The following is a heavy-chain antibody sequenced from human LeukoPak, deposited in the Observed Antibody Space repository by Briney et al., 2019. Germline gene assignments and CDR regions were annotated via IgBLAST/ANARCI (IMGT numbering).Heavy chain of an antibody. Sequence: SQTLSLTCTVSGDSISSGGYYWSWIRQHPGKGLEWIGYIYFSGSTYYSPSLKSRVTISADTSKNQFSLKLSSVTAADTAVYYSARVLSSGGEDWGRFDYWGQGTLVTVSS. J-gene: IGHJ4*02. D-gene: IGHD3-16*01. CDR1: GDSISSGGYY. CDR2: IYFSGST. CDR3: ARVLSSGGEDWGRFDY. V-gene: IGHV4-31*03.